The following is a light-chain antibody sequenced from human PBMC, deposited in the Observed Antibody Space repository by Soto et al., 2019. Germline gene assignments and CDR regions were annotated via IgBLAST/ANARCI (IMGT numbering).Light chain of an antibody. J-gene: IGKJ4*01. Sequence: DIQMTQSPSSLSASVGDRVTITCRASQSISNYLNWYQQKSGKAPNLLIYVASSLQSGVPSRFSGSGSGTYFTLTISSLQPEDSASYFCQQSYSIPLTFGGGTKVEIK. V-gene: IGKV1-39*01. CDR1: QSISNY. CDR2: VAS. CDR3: QQSYSIPLT.